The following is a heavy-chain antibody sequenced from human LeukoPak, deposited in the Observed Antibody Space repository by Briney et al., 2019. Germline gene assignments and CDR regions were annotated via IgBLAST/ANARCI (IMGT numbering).Heavy chain of an antibody. V-gene: IGHV4-59*12. CDR2: IYYSGST. CDR1: GGSISSYY. CDR3: ARWGYYDSSGYTDDY. D-gene: IGHD3-22*01. Sequence: SETLSLTCTVSGGSISSYYWSWIRQPPGKGLEWIGYIYYSGSTNYNPSLKSRVTISVDTSKNQFSLKLSSVTAADTAVYYCARWGYYDSSGYTDDYWGQGTLVTVSS. J-gene: IGHJ4*02.